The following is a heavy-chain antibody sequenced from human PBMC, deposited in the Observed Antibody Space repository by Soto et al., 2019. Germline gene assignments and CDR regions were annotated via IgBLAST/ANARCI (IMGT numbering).Heavy chain of an antibody. CDR1: GFTVSNNY. D-gene: IGHD4-4*01. V-gene: IGHV3-53*01. CDR2: IYSGGTT. CDR3: ARNGWGMATVGM. J-gene: IGHJ4*02. Sequence: EVQLVESGGGLVQPGGSLRLSCAASGFTVSNNYMIWFRLPPGKGLEWVSLIYSGGTTYYADSVKGRFTISRDNSKNTLYLHMNSLRVEDMAVYYCARNGWGMATVGMWGPGTLVTVSS.